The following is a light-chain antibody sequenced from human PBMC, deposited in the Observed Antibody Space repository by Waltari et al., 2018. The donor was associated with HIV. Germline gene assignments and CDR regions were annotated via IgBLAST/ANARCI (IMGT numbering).Light chain of an antibody. J-gene: IGLJ2*01. CDR1: SSDIGAYDF. CDR2: EVS. CDR3: SSFTTSNSLL. V-gene: IGLV2-14*01. Sequence: QSALTQPASVSGSPGQSLTVPCTGTSSDIGAYDFVSWYQQTPGTAPKLVIYEVSNRPSGISYRFSGSKSGNTASLTISGLQTEDEADYYCSSFTTSNSLLFGGGTKVTVL.